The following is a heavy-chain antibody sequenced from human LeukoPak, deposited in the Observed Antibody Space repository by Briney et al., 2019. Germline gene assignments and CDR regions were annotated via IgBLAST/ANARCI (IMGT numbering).Heavy chain of an antibody. Sequence: SETLSLTCTVSGGFISSYYWSWIRQPPGKGLEWIGYIYYSGSANYNPSLKSRVTISVDTSKNQFSLKLSSVTAADTAVYYCARATWLPVGLYYYDSSGYYYYFDSWGQGTLVTVSS. J-gene: IGHJ4*02. D-gene: IGHD3-22*01. CDR3: ARATWLPVGLYYYDSSGYYYYFDS. V-gene: IGHV4-59*01. CDR1: GGFISSYY. CDR2: IYYSGSA.